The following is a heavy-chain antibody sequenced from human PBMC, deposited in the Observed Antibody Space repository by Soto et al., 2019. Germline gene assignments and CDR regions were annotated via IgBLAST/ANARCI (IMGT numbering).Heavy chain of an antibody. D-gene: IGHD3-10*01. V-gene: IGHV3-74*01. J-gene: IGHJ4*03. Sequence: PWGGLPISGARFSRNFENGTVSRVPPAPGKGLVWVSLLNNDGSDTRYADSVKGRFTISRDNAKNTLYLQMNSLRAEDVAVYYCATLYGLLEFWGQGTLVPGSS. CDR1: RNFENGT. CDR2: LNNDGSDT. CDR3: ATLYGLLEF.